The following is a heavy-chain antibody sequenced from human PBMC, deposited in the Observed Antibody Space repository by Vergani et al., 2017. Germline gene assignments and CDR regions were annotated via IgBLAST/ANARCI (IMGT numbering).Heavy chain of an antibody. D-gene: IGHD2-2*01. V-gene: IGHV1-69*01. CDR3: ARPSGPVVVPAAMLPGGEIYYYYGMDV. CDR2: IIPIFGTA. J-gene: IGHJ6*02. CDR1: GGTFSSYA. Sequence: QVQLVQSGAEVKKTGSSVKVSCKASGGTFSSYAISWVRQAPGQGLEWMGGIIPIFGTANYAQKFQGRVTITADESTSTAYMELSSLRSEDTAVYYCARPSGPVVVPAAMLPGGEIYYYYGMDVWGQGTTVTFSS.